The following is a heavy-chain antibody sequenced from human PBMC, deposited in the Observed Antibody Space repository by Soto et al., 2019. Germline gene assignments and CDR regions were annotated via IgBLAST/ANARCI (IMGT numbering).Heavy chain of an antibody. CDR2: ISGSGGST. D-gene: IGHD6-13*01. V-gene: IGHV3-23*01. CDR3: AKDAMYSSSWSRMGGTEYFQH. CDR1: GFTFSGYA. Sequence: PGGSLRLSCAASGFTFSGYAMSWVRQAPGKGLEWVSAISGSGGSTYYADSVKGRFTISRDNSKNTLYLQMNSLRAEDTAVYYCAKDAMYSSSWSRMGGTEYFQHWGQGTLVTAPQ. J-gene: IGHJ1*01.